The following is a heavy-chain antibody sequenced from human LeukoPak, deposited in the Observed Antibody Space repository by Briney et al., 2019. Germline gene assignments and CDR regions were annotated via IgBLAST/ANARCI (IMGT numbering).Heavy chain of an antibody. V-gene: IGHV3-53*01. CDR3: ARGVEPLAANTLAY. CDR2: LYSDGNT. J-gene: IGHJ4*02. CDR1: GFTVITND. Sequence: GGSLRLSCAASGFTVITNDMTWVRQAPGKGLEWVSVLYSDGNTKYADSVQGRFTISRDNSQNTLYLEMSSLSPDDTAVYYCARGVEPLAANTLAYWGQGTLVTVSS. D-gene: IGHD1-14*01.